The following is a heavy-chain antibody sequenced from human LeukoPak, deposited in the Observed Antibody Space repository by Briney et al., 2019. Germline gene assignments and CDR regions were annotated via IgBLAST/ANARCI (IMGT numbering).Heavy chain of an antibody. CDR2: ISTYNGNT. J-gene: IGHJ4*02. V-gene: IGHV1-18*01. CDR3: ARVTGYMIEDYFDY. D-gene: IGHD3-22*01. CDR1: GYTFTSYG. Sequence: ASVKVSCKASGYTFTSYGINWVRQAPGQGLEWMGWISTYNGNTNYAQKLQGRVAMTTDTSTTTAYMELRSLRSDDTAVYYCARVTGYMIEDYFDYWGQGTLVTVSS.